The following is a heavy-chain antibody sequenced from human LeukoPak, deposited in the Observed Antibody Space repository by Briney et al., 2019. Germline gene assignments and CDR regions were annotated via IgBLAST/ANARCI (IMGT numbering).Heavy chain of an antibody. CDR1: GYTFTGYY. CDR3: ARDGYSSSWTLGY. CDR2: INPNSGGT. J-gene: IGHJ4*02. Sequence: GASVKVPCKASGYTFTGYYMHWVRQAPGQGLEWMRWINPNSGGTNYAQKFQGRVTMTRDTSISTAYMELSRLRSDDTAVYYCARDGYSSSWTLGYWGQGTLVTVSS. D-gene: IGHD6-13*01. V-gene: IGHV1-2*02.